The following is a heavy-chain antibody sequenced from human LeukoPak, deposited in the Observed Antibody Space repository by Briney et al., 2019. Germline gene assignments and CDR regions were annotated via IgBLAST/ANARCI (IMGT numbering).Heavy chain of an antibody. J-gene: IGHJ3*02. V-gene: IGHV3-33*06. CDR3: AKDLESSSSDAFDI. CDR1: GFTFSSYG. D-gene: IGHD6-6*01. CDR2: IWYDGSNK. Sequence: GGSLRLSCAASGFTFSSYGMHRVRQAPGKGLEWVAVIWYDGSNKYYADSVKGRFTISRDNSKNTLYLQMNSLRAEDTAVYYCAKDLESSSSDAFDIWGQGTMVTVSS.